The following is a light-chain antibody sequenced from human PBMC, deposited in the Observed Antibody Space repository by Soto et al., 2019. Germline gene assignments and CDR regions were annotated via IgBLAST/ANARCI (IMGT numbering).Light chain of an antibody. Sequence: PGQRATLSCRASQSISTYLAWYQVKPGQAPRLLIYDASSRATGVPARFSGSGSGTDFSLTISSLEPEDVAVYYCQQHGSSPITFGQGTRLEIK. CDR2: DAS. CDR3: QQHGSSPIT. J-gene: IGKJ5*01. CDR1: QSISTY. V-gene: IGKV3-11*01.